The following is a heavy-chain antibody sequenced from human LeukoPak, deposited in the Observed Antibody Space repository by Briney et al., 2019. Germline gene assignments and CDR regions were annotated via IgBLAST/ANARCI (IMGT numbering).Heavy chain of an antibody. CDR2: INHSGST. D-gene: IGHD6-19*01. Sequence: SETLSLTCTVSGGSISSYYWGWIRQPPGKGLEWIGEINHSGSTNYNPSLKSRVTISVDTSKNQFSLKLSSVTAADTAVYYCARGSGTAAVAGTPKLDYWGQGTLVTVSS. CDR1: GGSISSYY. V-gene: IGHV4-34*01. CDR3: ARGSGTAAVAGTPKLDY. J-gene: IGHJ4*02.